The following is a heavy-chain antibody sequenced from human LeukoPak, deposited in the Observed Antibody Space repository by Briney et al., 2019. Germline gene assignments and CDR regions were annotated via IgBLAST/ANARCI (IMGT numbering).Heavy chain of an antibody. CDR3: ARSTTMVPLVAYDI. CDR1: GGSISSYY. D-gene: IGHD5-18*01. CDR2: IYYSGST. Sequence: SETLSLTCTVSGGSISSYYWSWIRQPPGKGLEWIGYIYYSGSTNYNPSLKSRVAISVDTSKNQFSLKLSSVTAADAAVYYCARSTTMVPLVAYDIWGQRTMVTVS. J-gene: IGHJ3*02. V-gene: IGHV4-59*01.